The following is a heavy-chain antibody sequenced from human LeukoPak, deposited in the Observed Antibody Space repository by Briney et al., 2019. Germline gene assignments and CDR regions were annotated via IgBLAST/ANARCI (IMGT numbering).Heavy chain of an antibody. Sequence: GGSLRLSCAASGFTFSSYGMSWVRQAPGKGLEWVSSISRSGGSTHYADSVKGRFTISRDNSKNMLSLQMNSLRAEDTAVYYCAGYCSGGSCYSGWLEDAFDIWGQGTMVTVSS. CDR2: ISRSGGST. J-gene: IGHJ3*02. CDR3: AGYCSGGSCYSGWLEDAFDI. V-gene: IGHV3-23*01. D-gene: IGHD2-15*01. CDR1: GFTFSSYG.